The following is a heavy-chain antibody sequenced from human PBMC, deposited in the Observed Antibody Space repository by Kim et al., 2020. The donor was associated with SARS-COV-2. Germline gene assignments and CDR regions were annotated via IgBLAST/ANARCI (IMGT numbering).Heavy chain of an antibody. V-gene: IGHV3-30*18. CDR3: AKTGRGFDY. J-gene: IGHJ4*02. Sequence: GGSLRLSCAASGFTFSTYGIHWVRQAPGKGLEWVAVITSDGSNKYYADSVKGRFTISRDNSKNTLYLQMNSLKPEDTAVYYCAKTGRGFDYWGQGTLVTVSS. CDR1: GFTFSTYG. D-gene: IGHD1-26*01. CDR2: ITSDGSNK.